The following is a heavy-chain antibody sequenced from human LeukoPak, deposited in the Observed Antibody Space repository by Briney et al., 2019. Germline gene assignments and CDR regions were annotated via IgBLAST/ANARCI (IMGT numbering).Heavy chain of an antibody. D-gene: IGHD5-12*01. CDR2: IYSGGST. CDR1: EFSVGSNY. CDR3: ARGPSGYHTT. V-gene: IGHV3-66*01. J-gene: IGHJ4*02. Sequence: GGSLRLSCAASEFSVGSNYMTWVRQAPGKGLEWVSLIYSGGSTYYADSVRGRFTISRDNSKNTLYLQMNSLRAEDTAVYYCARGPSGYHTTGGQGTLVTVSS.